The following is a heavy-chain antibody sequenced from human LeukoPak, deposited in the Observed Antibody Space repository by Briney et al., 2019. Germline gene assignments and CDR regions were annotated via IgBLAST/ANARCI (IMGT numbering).Heavy chain of an antibody. V-gene: IGHV3-30*02. CDR1: GFTFSSYG. D-gene: IGHD5-12*01. CDR3: ARVLSVGLTGYSGYEAIDY. Sequence: GGSLRLSCAASGFTFSSYGMHWVRQAPGKGLEWVAFIRYDGSNKYYADSVKGRFTISRDNAKNSLYLQMNSLRAEDTAVYYCARVLSVGLTGYSGYEAIDYWGQGTLVTVSS. J-gene: IGHJ4*02. CDR2: IRYDGSNK.